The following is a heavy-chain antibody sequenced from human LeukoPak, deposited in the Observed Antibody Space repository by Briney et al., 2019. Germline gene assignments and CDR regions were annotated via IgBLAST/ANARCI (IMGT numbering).Heavy chain of an antibody. J-gene: IGHJ4*02. V-gene: IGHV1-2*02. Sequence: GTSVTVSCKPSGYTVSDYYMHWVRQAPGQGLEWMGWIRGDTGDTDSPQKFQGRVTMTRDTSTNTAYMELSRLRYDDTAMYFCARVRGSSCDYWGQGTLVTVSS. CDR1: GYTVSDYY. D-gene: IGHD6-13*01. CDR2: IRGDTGDT. CDR3: ARVRGSSCDY.